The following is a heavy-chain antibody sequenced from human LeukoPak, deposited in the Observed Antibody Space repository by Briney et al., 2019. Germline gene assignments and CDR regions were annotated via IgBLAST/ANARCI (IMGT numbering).Heavy chain of an antibody. V-gene: IGHV3-9*01. CDR1: GFTFADYA. CDR3: VKDSVSPGYFGYGMGV. J-gene: IGHJ6*02. CDR2: ISWNSGKI. Sequence: PGGSVRLSCAASGFTFADYAMHWVRHAPGNGLEWVSGISWNSGKIGYADSVKGRLTISRDNAKTSLYLQMNSLIDEDTSLYYCVKDSVSPGYFGYGMGVWGQGTTVTVSS. D-gene: IGHD2-21*01.